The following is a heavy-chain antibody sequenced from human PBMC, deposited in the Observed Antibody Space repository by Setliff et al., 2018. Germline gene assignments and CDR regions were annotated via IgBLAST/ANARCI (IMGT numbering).Heavy chain of an antibody. CDR2: IYYSGST. D-gene: IGHD3-22*01. V-gene: IGHV4-31*01. CDR1: GGSISSGGYY. Sequence: PSETLSLTCTVSGGSISSGGYYWSWIRRHPGKGLEWIGYIYYSGSTYYSPSLKSQVTISVDTSKNQFSLKLSSVTAADTAVYYCAKVGGSGYLYYYYGMDVWGQGTTVTVSS. J-gene: IGHJ6*02. CDR3: AKVGGSGYLYYYYGMDV.